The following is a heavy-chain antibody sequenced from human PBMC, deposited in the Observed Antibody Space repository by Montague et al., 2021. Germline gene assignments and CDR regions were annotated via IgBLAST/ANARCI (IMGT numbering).Heavy chain of an antibody. CDR2: INGNSINI. J-gene: IGHJ4*02. V-gene: IGHV3-9*01. D-gene: IGHD3-3*01. Sequence: SLSLSWAASGFIFNNYVMNWVRQAPGKGLEWVSGINGNSINIDYADSVKGRFTISRDNAKNSLYLQMNGLRAEDTAFYYCVKDTRDYYPDFWGQGILVTVSS. CDR1: GFIFNNYV. CDR3: VKDTRDYYPDF.